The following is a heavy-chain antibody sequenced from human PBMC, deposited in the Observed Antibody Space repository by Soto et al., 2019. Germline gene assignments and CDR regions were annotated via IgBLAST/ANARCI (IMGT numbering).Heavy chain of an antibody. J-gene: IGHJ4*02. CDR3: ARDHPFGDSYYYFYY. D-gene: IGHD2-21*02. Sequence: SETLSLTCSVSGDSIRSGGYYWSWIRHLPGKGLECIGYVYYSGSTYYTPSLKSRVTISVDTSQNQFSLKMSSVTAADTAVYYCARDHPFGDSYYYFYYWGLGTLVTVSS. CDR1: GDSIRSGGYY. CDR2: VYYSGST. V-gene: IGHV4-31*03.